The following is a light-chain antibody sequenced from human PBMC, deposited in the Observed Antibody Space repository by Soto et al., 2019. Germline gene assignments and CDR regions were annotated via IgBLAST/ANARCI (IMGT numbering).Light chain of an antibody. V-gene: IGKV1-5*01. Sequence: DIQMTQSPSTRSAAVGDRVTITWPASQRISSCLAWYQQKPGKAPKLLLYDASILESGVPSRFSGSGSGTEFTLPIRSLQPDDFATYSCQQYNSYSRTFGQGTTVDI. CDR3: QQYNSYSRT. J-gene: IGKJ1*01. CDR1: QRISSC. CDR2: DAS.